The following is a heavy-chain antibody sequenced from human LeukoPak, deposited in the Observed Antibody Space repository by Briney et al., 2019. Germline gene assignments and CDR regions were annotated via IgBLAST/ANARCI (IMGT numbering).Heavy chain of an antibody. J-gene: IGHJ5*02. V-gene: IGHV4-34*01. Sequence: SETLSLTCAVYGGSFSGYYWSWIRQPPGKGLEWIGEINHSGSANYNPSLKSRVTISVDTSKNQFSLKLSSVTAADTAVYYCARARGYLNWFDPWGQGTLVTVSS. CDR3: ARARGYLNWFDP. CDR2: INHSGSA. CDR1: GGSFSGYY. D-gene: IGHD5-18*01.